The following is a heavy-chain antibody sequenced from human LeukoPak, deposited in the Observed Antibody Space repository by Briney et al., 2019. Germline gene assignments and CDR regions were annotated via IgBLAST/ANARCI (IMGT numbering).Heavy chain of an antibody. V-gene: IGHV4-59*12. CDR3: ARSAPYSGYEGPFDY. J-gene: IGHJ4*02. CDR1: GGSISSYY. Sequence: SETLSLTCTVSGGSISSYYWSWIRQPPGKGLEWIGYIYYSGSTYYNPSLKSRVTISVDRSKNQFSLKLSSVTAADTAVYYCARSAPYSGYEGPFDYWGQGTLVTVSS. CDR2: IYYSGST. D-gene: IGHD5-12*01.